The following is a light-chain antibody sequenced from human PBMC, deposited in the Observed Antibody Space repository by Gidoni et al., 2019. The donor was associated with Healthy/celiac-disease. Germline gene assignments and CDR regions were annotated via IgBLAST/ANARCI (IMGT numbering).Light chain of an antibody. Sequence: DIVSTQSPSTLSLSPGQRATRSCRASQSVSSSYLAWYQQKPGQAPRLLIYGASRRATGIPDRFSGSGSGTDFTLTISRLEPEDFAVFYCQQYGSSPKTFGQGTKVEIK. CDR2: GAS. CDR1: QSVSSSY. V-gene: IGKV3-20*01. CDR3: QQYGSSPKT. J-gene: IGKJ1*01.